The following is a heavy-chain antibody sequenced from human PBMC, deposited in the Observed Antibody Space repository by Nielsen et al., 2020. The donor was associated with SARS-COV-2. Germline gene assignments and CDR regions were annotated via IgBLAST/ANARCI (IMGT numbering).Heavy chain of an antibody. V-gene: IGHV4-59*08. Sequence: SETLSLTCTVSGGSISSYYWSWIRQPPGKGLEWFGYIYYSGSTNYNPSLKSRVTISVDTSKNQFSLKLSSVTAADTAVYYCARRALGYCSGGSCFDAFDIWGQGTMVTVSS. CDR3: ARRALGYCSGGSCFDAFDI. CDR2: IYYSGST. D-gene: IGHD2-15*01. J-gene: IGHJ3*02. CDR1: GGSISSYY.